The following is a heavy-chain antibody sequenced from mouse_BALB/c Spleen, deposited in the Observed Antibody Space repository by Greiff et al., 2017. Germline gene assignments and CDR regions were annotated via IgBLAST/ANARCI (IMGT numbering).Heavy chain of an antibody. J-gene: IGHJ4*01. V-gene: IGHV1-81*01. CDR2: IYPGSGST. CDR3: AKGTHYAMDY. CDR1: GYTFTDYV. Sequence: QVQLQQSGPELVKPGASVKMSCKASGYTFTDYVISWVKQRTGQGLEWIGEIYPGSGSTYYNEKFKGKATLTADKSSNTAYMQLSSLTSEDSAVYFCAKGTHYAMDYWGQGTSVTVSS. D-gene: IGHD2-14*01.